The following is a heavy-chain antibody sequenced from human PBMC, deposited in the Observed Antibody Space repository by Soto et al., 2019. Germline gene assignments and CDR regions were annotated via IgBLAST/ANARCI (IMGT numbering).Heavy chain of an antibody. CDR1: GGSMRSGSYY. CDR2: ISNSGNT. V-gene: IGHV4-31*03. J-gene: IGHJ5*02. CDR3: ARGYFSSSSSWLDP. D-gene: IGHD6-6*01. Sequence: SETLSLTCSVSGGSMRSGSYYWTWIRQHPGKGLEWVAYISNSGNTYYNPSLETRLTISLDTSKNLFSLSLTSVTAADTALYYSARGYFSSSSSWLDPWGQGTLVTVYS.